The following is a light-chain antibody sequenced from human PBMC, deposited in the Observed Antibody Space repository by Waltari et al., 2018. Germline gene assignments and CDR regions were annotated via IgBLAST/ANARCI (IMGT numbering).Light chain of an antibody. J-gene: IGKJ2*03. V-gene: IGKV6-21*01. CDR3: HHSDSLPYS. CDR2: YAS. CDR1: HSIGGR. Sequence: EIVLTQSPEFQSVTLKEKVTITCRASHSIGGRLHWYQQKPDQSPKILIMYASQSFSGVPSRLSGSRSGTDFALTIDGLEAQDAATYYYHHSDSLPYSFGQGTKLEIK.